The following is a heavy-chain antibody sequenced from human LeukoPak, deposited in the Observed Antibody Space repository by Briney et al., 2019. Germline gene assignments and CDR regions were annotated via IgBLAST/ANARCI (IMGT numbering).Heavy chain of an antibody. Sequence: ASVKVSCKVSGYTLTELSMHWVRQATRQGLEWMGWMNPNSGNTGYAQKFQGRVTMTRNTSISTAYMELSSLRSEDTAVYYCARSGLSHNWFDPWGQGTLVTVSS. D-gene: IGHD5/OR15-5a*01. J-gene: IGHJ5*02. CDR1: GYTLTELS. CDR2: MNPNSGNT. V-gene: IGHV1-8*01. CDR3: ARSGLSHNWFDP.